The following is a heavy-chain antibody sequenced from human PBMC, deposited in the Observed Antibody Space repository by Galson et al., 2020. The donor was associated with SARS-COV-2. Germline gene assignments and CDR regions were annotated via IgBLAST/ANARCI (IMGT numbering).Heavy chain of an antibody. CDR1: GFTFSSYG. J-gene: IGHJ6*02. V-gene: IGHV3-30*03. Sequence: QAGSLWKISCAASGFTFSSYGMHWVRQAPGKGLEWVAVISYDGSNKYYADSVKGRFTISRDNSKNTLYLQMNSLRAEDTAVYYCARDLRYFDWLFHSDYYYYGMDVWGQGTTVTVSS. CDR3: ARDLRYFDWLFHSDYYYYGMDV. D-gene: IGHD3-9*01. CDR2: ISYDGSNK.